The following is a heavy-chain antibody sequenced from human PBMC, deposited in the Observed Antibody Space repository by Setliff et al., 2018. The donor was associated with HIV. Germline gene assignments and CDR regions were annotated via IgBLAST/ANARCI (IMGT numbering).Heavy chain of an antibody. Sequence: GGSLRLSCAASGFTFSSYSMNWVRQAPGKGLEWVSYISSSSSTIYYADSVKGRFTISRDNAKNSLYLQMNSLRAEDTAVYYCARGFWSGYYTGDAFDIWGQGTMVTVS. CDR1: GFTFSSYS. V-gene: IGHV3-48*01. CDR2: ISSSSSTI. J-gene: IGHJ3*02. CDR3: ARGFWSGYYTGDAFDI. D-gene: IGHD3-3*01.